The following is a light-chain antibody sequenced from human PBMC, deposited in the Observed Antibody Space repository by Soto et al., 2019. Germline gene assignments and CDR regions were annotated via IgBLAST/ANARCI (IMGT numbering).Light chain of an antibody. Sequence: QSVLTQPPSVSGSPGQSVTISCTGTNSDVGSYNRVSWYQQPPGTAPKLMIYEVSNRPSGVPDRFSGSKSGNTASLTISGLQAEDEADYYCSSYASSSTSVFGTGTKVTVL. J-gene: IGLJ1*01. CDR1: NSDVGSYNR. V-gene: IGLV2-18*02. CDR3: SSYASSSTSV. CDR2: EVS.